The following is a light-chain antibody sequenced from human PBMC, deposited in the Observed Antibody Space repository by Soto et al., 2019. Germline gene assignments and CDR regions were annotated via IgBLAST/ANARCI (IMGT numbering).Light chain of an antibody. Sequence: EIVLTQSPGTLSLSPGESGTLSCRASQSISSSYLAWYQQKPGQAPRLLIYAASSRATGIPDRFSGSGSGTDFTLTICRLEPEDFAVYYCQQYGSSPWTFGQGTKVEIK. CDR2: AAS. CDR1: QSISSSY. CDR3: QQYGSSPWT. V-gene: IGKV3-20*01. J-gene: IGKJ1*01.